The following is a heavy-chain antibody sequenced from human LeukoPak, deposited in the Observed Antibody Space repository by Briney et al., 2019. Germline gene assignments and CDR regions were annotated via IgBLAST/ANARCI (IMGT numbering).Heavy chain of an antibody. V-gene: IGHV3-20*04. D-gene: IGHD3-10*01. Sequence: GGSLRLPCAASGFTFDDYGMSWVRQAPGKGLEWVSGINWNGGSTGYADSVKGRFTISRDNAKNSLYLQMNSLRAEDTALYYCARGTAGVEFDYWGQGTLVTVSS. J-gene: IGHJ4*02. CDR3: ARGTAGVEFDY. CDR2: INWNGGST. CDR1: GFTFDDYG.